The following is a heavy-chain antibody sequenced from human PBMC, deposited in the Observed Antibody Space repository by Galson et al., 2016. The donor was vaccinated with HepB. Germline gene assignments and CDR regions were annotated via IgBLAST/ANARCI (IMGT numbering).Heavy chain of an antibody. J-gene: IGHJ5*02. CDR1: GYKFTSNG. CDR2: ISANSGNT. Sequence: SVKVSCKASGYKFTSNGISWVRQAPGQGLEWMGWISANSGNTQYARELQGRVTLTTATPMSTAYMDLTSLRSDDTAMYYCVTDVRYRFDTWGQGTLVLVSS. CDR3: VTDVRYRFDT. D-gene: IGHD3-9*01. V-gene: IGHV1-18*01.